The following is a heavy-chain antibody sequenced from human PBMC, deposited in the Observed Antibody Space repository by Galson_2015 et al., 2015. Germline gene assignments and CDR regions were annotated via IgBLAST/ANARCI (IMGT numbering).Heavy chain of an antibody. CDR3: AKDRVQANWGPDAFDI. Sequence: LRLSCAASGFTFSNYAMTWVRQAPGKGLEWVSSISSSGTTTYYTDSVKGRFTISRDNSKNTLYLQVNSLRAEDTAVYYCAKDRVQANWGPDAFDIWGQGTMVTVSS. CDR2: ISSSGTTT. J-gene: IGHJ3*02. V-gene: IGHV3-23*01. CDR1: GFTFSNYA. D-gene: IGHD7-27*01.